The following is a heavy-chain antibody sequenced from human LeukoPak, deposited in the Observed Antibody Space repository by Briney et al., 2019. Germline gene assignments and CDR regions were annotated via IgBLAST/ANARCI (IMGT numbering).Heavy chain of an antibody. D-gene: IGHD1-7*01. J-gene: IGHJ6*03. CDR1: GSSFDTYG. CDR3: ARDANWNYRGPIKIYYMDV. CDR2: ISWNSDYI. V-gene: IGHV3-9*03. Sequence: CLSPACSAAGSSFDTYGTGWVRQAGGECRGWVLGISWNSDYIGYADSVKGRFTISRDNSKNTLYLQMGSLRAEDMAVYYCARDANWNYRGPIKIYYMDVWGKGTTVTVSS.